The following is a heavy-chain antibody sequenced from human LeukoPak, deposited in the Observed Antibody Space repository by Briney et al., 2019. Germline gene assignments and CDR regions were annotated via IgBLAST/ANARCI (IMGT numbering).Heavy chain of an antibody. CDR3: VKGVRMGVTSAFDI. Sequence: QPGGSPRLSCAASGFTFSSYWMHWVRQAPGKGLVWVSRINSDGSSTSYADSVKGRFTISRDNAKNTLYLQMNGLRAEDTAVYYCVKGVRMGVTSAFDIWGQGTMVTVSS. J-gene: IGHJ3*02. CDR2: INSDGSST. V-gene: IGHV3-74*01. D-gene: IGHD1-26*01. CDR1: GFTFSSYW.